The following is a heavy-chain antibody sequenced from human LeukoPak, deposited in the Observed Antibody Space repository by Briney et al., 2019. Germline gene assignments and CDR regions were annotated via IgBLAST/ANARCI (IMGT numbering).Heavy chain of an antibody. Sequence: GGSLRLSCAASGFTFSSYAMSWVRQAPGKGLEWVSAISGSGGSTYYADSVKGRFTISRDNSKNTLYLQMNSLRAEDTAVYYCAKDGYCSGGSCYQVDYWGQGTLVTVPS. J-gene: IGHJ4*02. CDR2: ISGSGGST. CDR1: GFTFSSYA. CDR3: AKDGYCSGGSCYQVDY. D-gene: IGHD2-15*01. V-gene: IGHV3-23*01.